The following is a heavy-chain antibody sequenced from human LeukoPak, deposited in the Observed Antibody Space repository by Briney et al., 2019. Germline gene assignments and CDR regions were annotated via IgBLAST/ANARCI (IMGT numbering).Heavy chain of an antibody. D-gene: IGHD3-3*01. J-gene: IGHJ4*02. CDR1: GGSISSYY. CDR2: IYYSGST. Sequence: SETLSLTCTVSGGSISSYYWSWIRQPPGKGLEWIGYIYYSGSTNYNPSLKSRVTISVDTSKNPFSLKLSSVAAADTAVYYCARVWPFGSGHGYFDYWGQGTLVTVSS. CDR3: ARVWPFGSGHGYFDY. V-gene: IGHV4-59*01.